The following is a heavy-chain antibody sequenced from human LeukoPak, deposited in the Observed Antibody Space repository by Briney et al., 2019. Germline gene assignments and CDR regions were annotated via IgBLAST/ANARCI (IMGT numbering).Heavy chain of an antibody. CDR3: AHKGRGSGSYTM. CDR2: SYWNNDM. J-gene: IGHJ4*02. Sequence: SGPTLLNPSPTLTLTFTFSGFSLRNTGVAVAWIRQPPGKALEWLAVSYWNNDMSYITSLKSRLTITKDTSKNQVVLIMTNMDPLGTGTYYCAHKGRGSGSYTMWGQGTLVTVSS. V-gene: IGHV2-5*01. D-gene: IGHD3-10*01. CDR1: GFSLRNTGVA.